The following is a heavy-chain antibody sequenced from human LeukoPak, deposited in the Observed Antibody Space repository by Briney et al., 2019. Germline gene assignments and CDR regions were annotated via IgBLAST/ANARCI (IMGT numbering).Heavy chain of an antibody. Sequence: GGSLRLSCAASGFSFNDYAMSWVRQTPGKGLEWVSGISGSAGTSYHADSVKGRFTISRDNSKNTLYLQMNSLRVEDTAVYYCARDRGVTPRRNYFDHWGQGSPVAVSS. CDR3: ARDRGVTPRRNYFDH. J-gene: IGHJ4*02. V-gene: IGHV3-23*01. CDR1: GFSFNDYA. D-gene: IGHD2-8*01. CDR2: ISGSAGTS.